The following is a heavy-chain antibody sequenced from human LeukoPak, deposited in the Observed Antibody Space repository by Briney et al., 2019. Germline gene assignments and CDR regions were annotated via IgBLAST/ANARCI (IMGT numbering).Heavy chain of an antibody. V-gene: IGHV4-59*01. D-gene: IGHD6-13*01. J-gene: IGHJ6*02. CDR2: IYYSWST. CDR1: GGSISSYY. CDR3: ARDCRIAAAGTRIYYYYGMDV. Sequence: SETLSLTCTVSGGSISSYYWSWIRQPPGKGLEWIGYIYYSWSTNYNPSLKSRVTISVDTSKNQFSLKLSSVTAADTAVYDCARDCRIAAAGTRIYYYYGMDVWGQGTTVTVSS.